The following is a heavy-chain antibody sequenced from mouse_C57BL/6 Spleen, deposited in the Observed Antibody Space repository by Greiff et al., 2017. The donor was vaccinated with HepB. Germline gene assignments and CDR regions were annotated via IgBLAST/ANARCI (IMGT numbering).Heavy chain of an antibody. Sequence: VKLQESGAELVKPGASVKLSCKASGYTFTEYTIHWVKQRSGQGLEWIGWFYPGSGSIKYNEKFKDKATLTADKSSSTVYMELSRLTSEDSAVYFCARHEEGYGNYPPGFAYWGQGTLVTVSA. V-gene: IGHV1-62-2*01. CDR2: FYPGSGSI. CDR1: GYTFTEYT. CDR3: ARHEEGYGNYPPGFAY. J-gene: IGHJ3*01. D-gene: IGHD2-1*01.